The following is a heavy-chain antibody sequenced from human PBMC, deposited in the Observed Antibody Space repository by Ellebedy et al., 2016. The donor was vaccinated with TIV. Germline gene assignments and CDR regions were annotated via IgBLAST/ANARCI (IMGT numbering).Heavy chain of an antibody. V-gene: IGHV3-23*01. J-gene: IGHJ5*02. D-gene: IGHD1-26*01. CDR2: ISDSGYIT. Sequence: GGSLRLSXATSGFSFDKFVMGWVRRAPGKGLEWVSAISDSGYITYYAESVKGRFTISRDNSKNTLYLQMNSLRAEDTAVYYCSTGSYFGRGAWGQGTLVTVSS. CDR3: STGSYFGRGA. CDR1: GFSFDKFV.